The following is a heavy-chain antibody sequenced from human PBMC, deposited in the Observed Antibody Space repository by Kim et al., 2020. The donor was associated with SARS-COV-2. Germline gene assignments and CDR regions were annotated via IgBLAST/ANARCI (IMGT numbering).Heavy chain of an antibody. CDR2: IKQDGSEK. D-gene: IGHD5-12*01. CDR3: ARDPGIDGYDGYYYYYGMDV. CDR1: GFTFSSYW. Sequence: GGSLRLSCAASGFTFSSYWMSWVRQAPGKGLEWVANIKQDGSEKYYVDSVKGRFTISRDNAKNSLYLQMNSLRAEDTAVYYCARDPGIDGYDGYYYYYGMDVWGQGTTVTVSS. V-gene: IGHV3-7*03. J-gene: IGHJ6*02.